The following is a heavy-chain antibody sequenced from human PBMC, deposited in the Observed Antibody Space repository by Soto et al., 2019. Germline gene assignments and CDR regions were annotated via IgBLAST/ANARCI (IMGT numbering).Heavy chain of an antibody. D-gene: IGHD6-6*01. CDR2: INPNSGGT. V-gene: IGHV1-2*02. J-gene: IGHJ4*02. CDR3: ARDPLGSSSKFDY. CDR1: GYTFTGYY. Sequence: ASVKVSCKASGYTFTGYYMHWVRQAPGQGLEWMGWINPNSGGTNYAQKFQGRVTMTRDTSISTAYMELSRLRSDDTAVYYCARDPLGSSSKFDYWGQGTLVTVS.